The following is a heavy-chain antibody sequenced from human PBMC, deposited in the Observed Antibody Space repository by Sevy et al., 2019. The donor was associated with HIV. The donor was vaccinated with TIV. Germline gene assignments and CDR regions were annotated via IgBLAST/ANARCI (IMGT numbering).Heavy chain of an antibody. CDR3: ATDYDSSGDDAFDN. V-gene: IGHV3-30*03. D-gene: IGHD3-22*01. J-gene: IGHJ3*02. CDR1: GFTFSSYG. Sequence: GGSLRLSCAASGFTFSSYGMHWVRQAPGKGLEGVAVISYDGSNKYYADSVKGRFTISRDNTKNKLYLQMNSLRAEDTAVYYCATDYDSSGDDAFDNWGQGTMVTVSS. CDR2: ISYDGSNK.